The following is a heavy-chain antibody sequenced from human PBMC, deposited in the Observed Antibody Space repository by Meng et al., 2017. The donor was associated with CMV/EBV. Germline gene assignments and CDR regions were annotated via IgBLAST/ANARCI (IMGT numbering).Heavy chain of an antibody. D-gene: IGHD5-24*01. V-gene: IGHV1-2*02. CDR1: GYTFTGYY. CDR3: ARDGKRWLQISRGAFDI. Sequence: ASVKVSCKASGYTFTGYYMHWVRQAPGQGLEWMGWINPNSGGTNYAQKFHGRVTMTRDTSISTAYMELSRLRSDDTAVYYCARDGKRWLQISRGAFDIWGQGTMVTVSS. CDR2: INPNSGGT. J-gene: IGHJ3*02.